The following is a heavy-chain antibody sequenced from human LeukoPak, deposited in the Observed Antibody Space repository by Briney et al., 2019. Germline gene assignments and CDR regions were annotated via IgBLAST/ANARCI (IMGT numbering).Heavy chain of an antibody. D-gene: IGHD3-16*02. J-gene: IGHJ4*02. CDR1: GFTFSSSW. CDR3: ARGTAGYHSSYFDY. CDR2: INSDGGAT. V-gene: IGHV3-74*01. Sequence: PGGSLRLSCAASGFTFSSSWMFWVRQAPGKGLVWVSRINSDGGATAYADSVKGRFTISRDNAENTLYLQMNSLRAEDTAVYYCARGTAGYHSSYFDYWGQGTLVTVSS.